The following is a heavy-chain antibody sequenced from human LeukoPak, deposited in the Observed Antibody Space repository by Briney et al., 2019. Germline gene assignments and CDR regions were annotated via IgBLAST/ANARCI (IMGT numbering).Heavy chain of an antibody. J-gene: IGHJ6*03. D-gene: IGHD1-26*01. CDR3: ARGPAEGVGGASDV. CDR1: GGSFSGYY. Sequence: SETLSLTCAVYGGSFSGYYWSWIRQPPGKGLEWIGEINHSGSTNYNPSLKSRVTISVDTSKNQFSLKLSSVTAADTAVYYCARGPAEGVGGASDVLGKGTKVT. V-gene: IGHV4-34*01. CDR2: INHSGST.